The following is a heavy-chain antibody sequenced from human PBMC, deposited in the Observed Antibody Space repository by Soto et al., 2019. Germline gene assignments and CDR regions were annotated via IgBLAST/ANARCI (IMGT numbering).Heavy chain of an antibody. J-gene: IGHJ6*02. V-gene: IGHV3-30-3*01. Sequence: GGSLRLSCAASGFTFSSYAMHWVRQAPGKGLEWVAVISYDGNNKFYADSVKGRFTISRDNSKNTLYLQMNSLRAEDTAVYYCARAYSSGWYYYYYGMDVWGQGTTVTVSS. CDR2: ISYDGNNK. D-gene: IGHD6-19*01. CDR3: ARAYSSGWYYYYYGMDV. CDR1: GFTFSSYA.